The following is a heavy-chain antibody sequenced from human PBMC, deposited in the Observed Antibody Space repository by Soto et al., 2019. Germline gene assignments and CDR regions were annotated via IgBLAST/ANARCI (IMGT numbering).Heavy chain of an antibody. V-gene: IGHV4-31*03. CDR1: GGSISRGGYY. CDR3: ARVCGGDCHNAFDI. Sequence: SETLSLTCTVSGGSISRGGYYWSWIRQHPGKGLEWIGYIYYSGSTYYNPSLKSRVTISVDTSKNQFSLKLSSVTAADTAVYYCARVCGGDCHNAFDIWGQGTMVT. D-gene: IGHD2-21*02. J-gene: IGHJ3*02. CDR2: IYYSGST.